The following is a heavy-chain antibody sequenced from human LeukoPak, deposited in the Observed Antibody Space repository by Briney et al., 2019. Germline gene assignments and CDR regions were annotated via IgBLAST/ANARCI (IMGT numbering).Heavy chain of an antibody. Sequence: PSETLSLTCTVSGGSINNYYWSWIRQPPGKGLEWIGSIYYSGSTYYNPSLKSRVTISVDTSKNHFSLKLSSVTAADTAVYYCARQYSSSWIDAFDIWGQGTMVTVSS. J-gene: IGHJ3*02. CDR2: IYYSGST. CDR3: ARQYSSSWIDAFDI. CDR1: GGSINNYY. D-gene: IGHD6-13*01. V-gene: IGHV4-59*05.